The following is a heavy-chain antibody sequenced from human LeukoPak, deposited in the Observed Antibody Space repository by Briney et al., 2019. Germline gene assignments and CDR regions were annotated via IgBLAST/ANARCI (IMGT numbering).Heavy chain of an antibody. CDR1: GFTFSSYA. CDR2: INSDGSST. CDR3: AREEAVAGYFDY. V-gene: IGHV3-74*01. Sequence: PGGSLRLSCAASGFTFSSYAIIWVRQAPGKGLVWVSRINSDGSSTSYADSVKGRFTISRDNAKNTLYLQMNSLRAEDTAVYYCAREEAVAGYFDYWGQGTLVTVSS. J-gene: IGHJ4*02. D-gene: IGHD6-19*01.